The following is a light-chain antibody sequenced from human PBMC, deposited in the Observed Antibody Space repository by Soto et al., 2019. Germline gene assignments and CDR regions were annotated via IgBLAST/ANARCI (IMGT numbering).Light chain of an antibody. V-gene: IGLV4-60*03. Sequence: QPVLTQSSSASASLGSSVKLTCTLSSGYSTYIIAWHQQQPGKAPRYLMKVERSGSYNKGSGVPDRFSGSSSGADRYLTISNLQSEDESVYYCETWDSNTFVVFGGGTKLTVL. CDR3: ETWDSNTFVV. CDR1: SGYSTYI. CDR2: VERSGSY. J-gene: IGLJ2*01.